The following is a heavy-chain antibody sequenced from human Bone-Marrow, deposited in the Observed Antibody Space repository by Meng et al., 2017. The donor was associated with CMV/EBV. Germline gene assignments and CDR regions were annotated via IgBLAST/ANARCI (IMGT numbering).Heavy chain of an antibody. CDR2: ISSSSSYI. D-gene: IGHD6-6*01. CDR3: ARDESRPSDV. J-gene: IGHJ6*02. CDR1: GFTFSSYS. Sequence: GESLKISCAASGFTFSSYSMNWVRQAPGKGLEWVSFISSSSSYIYYADSVKGRFTISRDNAKNSLYLQMNSLRAEDTAVYYCARDESRPSDVWGQGNTVTVSS. V-gene: IGHV3-21*01.